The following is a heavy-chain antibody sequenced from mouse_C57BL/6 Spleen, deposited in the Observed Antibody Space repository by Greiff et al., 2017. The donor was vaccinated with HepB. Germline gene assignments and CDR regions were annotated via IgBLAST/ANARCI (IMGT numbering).Heavy chain of an antibody. CDR3: ARGGLRQGAMDY. D-gene: IGHD2-4*01. CDR2: ISSGSSTI. V-gene: IGHV5-17*01. Sequence: EVKLMESGGGLVKPGGSLKLSCAASGFTFSDYGMHWVRQAPEKGLEWVAYISSGSSTIYYADTVKGRFTISRDNAKNTLFLQMTSLRSEDTAMYYCARGGLRQGAMDYWGQGTSVTVSS. CDR1: GFTFSDYG. J-gene: IGHJ4*01.